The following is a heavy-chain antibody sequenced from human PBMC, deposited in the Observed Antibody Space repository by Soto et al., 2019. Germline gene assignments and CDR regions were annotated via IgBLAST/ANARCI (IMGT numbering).Heavy chain of an antibody. Sequence: SVKVSCEASVFTFTSSAVQWVRQARGQRLEWIGWIGVGSGNRHYAQKFQERVTITRDMSTNTAYMELSSLRSEDTAVYYCAALGVNFDPWGQGTLVTVSS. V-gene: IGHV1-58*01. CDR3: AALGVNFDP. J-gene: IGHJ5*02. D-gene: IGHD2-8*01. CDR2: IGVGSGNR. CDR1: VFTFTSSA.